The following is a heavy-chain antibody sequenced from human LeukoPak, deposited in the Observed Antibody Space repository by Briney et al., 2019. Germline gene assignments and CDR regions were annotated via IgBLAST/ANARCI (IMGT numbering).Heavy chain of an antibody. CDR1: GYTFTGYY. J-gene: IGHJ4*02. D-gene: IGHD2-2*01. Sequence: ASVKVSCKASGYTFTGYYMHWVRQAPGQGLEWMGWINPNSGGTNYALKFQGRVTMTRDTSISTAYMELSRLRSDDTAVYYCARCGSSTSCYFDYWGQGTLVTVSS. CDR2: INPNSGGT. V-gene: IGHV1-2*02. CDR3: ARCGSSTSCYFDY.